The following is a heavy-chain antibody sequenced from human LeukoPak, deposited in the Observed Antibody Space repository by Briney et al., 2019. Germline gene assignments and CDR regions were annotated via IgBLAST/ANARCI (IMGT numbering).Heavy chain of an antibody. V-gene: IGHV1-8*01. CDR2: MNPNSGNT. CDR3: ARAVYQLLAGNWFDP. Sequence: GASVKVSCKASGYTFTSYDINWVRQATGQGLEWMGWMNPNSGNTGYSQKFQGRVTITRDTSASTAYMELSSLRSEDTAVYYCARAVYQLLAGNWFDPWGQGTLVTVSS. J-gene: IGHJ5*02. D-gene: IGHD2-2*01. CDR1: GYTFTSYD.